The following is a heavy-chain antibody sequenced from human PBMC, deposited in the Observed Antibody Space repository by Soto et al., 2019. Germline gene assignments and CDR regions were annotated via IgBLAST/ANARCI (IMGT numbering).Heavy chain of an antibody. J-gene: IGHJ5*02. V-gene: IGHV4-34*01. D-gene: IGHD6-13*01. CDR3: ARGRRNSSSWYVGHWFDP. Sequence: SETLSLTCAVYGGSFSGYYWSWIRQPPGKGLEWIGEINHSGSTNYNPSLKSRVTISVDTSKNQFSLKLSSETAADTAVYYCARGRRNSSSWYVGHWFDPWGQGTLVTVSS. CDR1: GGSFSGYY. CDR2: INHSGST.